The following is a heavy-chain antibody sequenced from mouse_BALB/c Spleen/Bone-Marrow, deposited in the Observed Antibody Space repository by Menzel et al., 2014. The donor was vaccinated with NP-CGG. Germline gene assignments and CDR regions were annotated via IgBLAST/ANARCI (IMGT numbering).Heavy chain of an antibody. CDR2: INPDSSTI. J-gene: IGHJ3*01. Sequence: EVQGVESGGGLVQPGGSLKLSCAASGFDFSRCWMSWVRQAPGKGLEWIGEINPDSSTINYTPSLKDKFIISRDNAKNTLYLQMSKVRSEDTALYYCSRLYYYGNFAYWGQGTLVTVSA. CDR1: GFDFSRCW. V-gene: IGHV4-1*02. CDR3: SRLYYYGNFAY. D-gene: IGHD1-1*01.